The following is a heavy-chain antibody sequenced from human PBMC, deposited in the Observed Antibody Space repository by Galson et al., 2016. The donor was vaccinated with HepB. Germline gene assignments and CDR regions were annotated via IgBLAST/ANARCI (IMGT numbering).Heavy chain of an antibody. J-gene: IGHJ4*02. Sequence: SLRLSCAASGLTVSNAWLSWVRQAPGKGLEWVGRIKGKTEGGTTDYAAPVKGRFSISRDDLKNTLYLQMNSLKTEDTAVSWCTTSFDQLVGATTYYRDYGGQGTLVTVSS. V-gene: IGHV3-15*01. CDR3: TTSFDQLVGATTYYRDY. D-gene: IGHD1-26*01. CDR2: IKGKTEGGTT. CDR1: GLTVSNAW.